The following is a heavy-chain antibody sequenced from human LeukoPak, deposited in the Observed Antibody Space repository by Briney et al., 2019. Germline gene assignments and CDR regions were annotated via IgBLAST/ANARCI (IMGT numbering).Heavy chain of an antibody. D-gene: IGHD4-17*01. CDR3: ARDLATVTYNFDY. V-gene: IGHV3-30*04. J-gene: IGHJ4*02. CDR2: ISYAGNNK. CDR1: GLTFSNYD. Sequence: GRSLRLSCAASGLTFSNYDMHWVRQAPGKGLEWVAVISYAGNNKYYADSVKGRFTISRDNSKNTLFLQMNSLRAEDTAVYYCARDLATVTYNFDYWGQGTLVTVSS.